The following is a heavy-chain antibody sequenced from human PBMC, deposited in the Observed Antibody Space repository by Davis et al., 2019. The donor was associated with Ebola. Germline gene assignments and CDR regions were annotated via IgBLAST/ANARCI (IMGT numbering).Heavy chain of an antibody. Sequence: ASVKVSCKASGYTFTNYCMHWVRQAPGQGLEWLGIIKPSGGRTSATQKLQGRVTMTRDTSTNTVYMELSSLRSEDTAVYYCAGGGRYSTTWYLDYWGQGTLVTVSS. CDR2: IKPSGGRT. J-gene: IGHJ4*02. CDR3: AGGGRYSTTWYLDY. V-gene: IGHV1-46*04. CDR1: GYTFTNYC. D-gene: IGHD6-13*01.